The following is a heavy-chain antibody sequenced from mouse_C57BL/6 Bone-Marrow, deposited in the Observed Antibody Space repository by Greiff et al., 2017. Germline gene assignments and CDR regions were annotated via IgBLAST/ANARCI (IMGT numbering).Heavy chain of an antibody. CDR3: ARSSYYYCSLFAY. J-gene: IGHJ3*01. CDR2: ISDGGSYT. D-gene: IGHD1-1*01. CDR1: GFTFSSYA. V-gene: IGHV5-4*03. Sequence: EVKLVESGGGLVKPGGSLKLSCAASGFTFSSYAMSWVRQTPEKRLEWVATISDGGSYTYYPDNVKGRFTISRDNAKNNLYLQMSHLKSEDTAMYYCARSSYYYCSLFAYWGQGTLVTVSA.